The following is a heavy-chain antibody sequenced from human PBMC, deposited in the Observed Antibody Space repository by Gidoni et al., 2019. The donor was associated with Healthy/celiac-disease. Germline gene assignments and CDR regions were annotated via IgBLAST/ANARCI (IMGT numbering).Heavy chain of an antibody. Sequence: QVQLVESGGGVVQPGRSLRLSCAASGFTFSSYAMHWVRQAPGKGLEWVAVISYDGSNKYYADSVKGRFTISRDNSKNTLYLQMNSLRAEDTAVYYCARGYSSSWYGALEYYYFDYWGQGTLVTVSS. V-gene: IGHV3-30-3*01. J-gene: IGHJ4*02. CDR2: ISYDGSNK. D-gene: IGHD6-13*01. CDR1: GFTFSSYA. CDR3: ARGYSSSWYGALEYYYFDY.